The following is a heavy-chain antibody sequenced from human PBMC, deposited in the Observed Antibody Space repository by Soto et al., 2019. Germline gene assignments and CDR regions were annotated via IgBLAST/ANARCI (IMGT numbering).Heavy chain of an antibody. CDR3: ARGETNYYYYYMDV. V-gene: IGHV4-59*08. CDR2: IYYSGST. J-gene: IGHJ6*03. CDR1: GGSISSYY. Sequence: SETLSLTCTVSGGSISSYYWSWIRQPPGKGLEWIGYIYYSGSTNYNPSLKSRVTISVDTSKNQFSLKLSSVTAADTAVYYCARGETNYYYYYMDVWGKGTTVTVSS.